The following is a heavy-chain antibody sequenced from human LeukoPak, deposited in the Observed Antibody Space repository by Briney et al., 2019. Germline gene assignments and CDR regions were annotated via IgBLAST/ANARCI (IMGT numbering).Heavy chain of an antibody. V-gene: IGHV3-30*18. Sequence: PGGSLRLSCGASGFSFISYGMHWVRQAPGKGLEWVGVISDAGRSKHYADSVKGRFTISRDNSKDTLYLQMNNLRAEDTAVYYCAKRPSDYGDYVSYFDHWGQGTLVTVSS. CDR1: GFSFISYG. CDR3: AKRPSDYGDYVSYFDH. J-gene: IGHJ4*02. CDR2: ISDAGRSK. D-gene: IGHD4-17*01.